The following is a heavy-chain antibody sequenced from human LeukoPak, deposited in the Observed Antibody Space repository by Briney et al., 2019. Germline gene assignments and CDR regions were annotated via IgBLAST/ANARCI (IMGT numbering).Heavy chain of an antibody. CDR3: ARLFSRGWPYYYGLGA. J-gene: IGHJ6*02. V-gene: IGHV4-39*01. CDR2: VYYGGDA. Sequence: SETLSLTCTVSGGSIDSSGSYWGWIRQPPGKGLEWIGCVYYGGDAYYNPSFKSRVTISADLSKNQFSLSLISVTAADTALYYCARLFSRGWPYYYGLGAWGQGTTVTVSS. D-gene: IGHD6-19*01. CDR1: GGSIDSSGSY.